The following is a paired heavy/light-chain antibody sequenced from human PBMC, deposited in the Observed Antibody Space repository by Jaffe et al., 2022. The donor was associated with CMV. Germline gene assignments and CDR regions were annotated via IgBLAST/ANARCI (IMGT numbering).Heavy chain of an antibody. V-gene: IGHV1-69*09. CDR2: IIPILGIA. D-gene: IGHD2-21*02. Sequence: QVQLVQSGAEVKKPGSSVKVSCKASGGTFSSYAISWVRQAPGQGLEWMGRIIPILGIANYAQKFQGRVTITADKSTSTAYMELSSLRSEDTAVYYCATTYCGGDCYPQYYYYYYMDVWGKGTTVTVSS. CDR1: GGTFSSYA. J-gene: IGHJ6*03. CDR3: ATTYCGGDCYPQYYYYYYMDV.
Light chain of an antibody. CDR2: ENN. Sequence: QSVLTQPPSVSAAPGQKVTISCSGSSSNIGNNYVSWYQQLPGTAPKLLIYENNKRPSGIPDRFSGSKSGTSATLGITGLQTGDEADYYCGTWDSSLSVNWVFGGGTKLTVL. J-gene: IGLJ3*02. CDR1: SSNIGNNY. CDR3: GTWDSSLSVNWV. V-gene: IGLV1-51*02.